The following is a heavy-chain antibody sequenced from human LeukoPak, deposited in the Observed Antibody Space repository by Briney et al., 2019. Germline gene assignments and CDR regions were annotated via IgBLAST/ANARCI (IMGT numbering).Heavy chain of an antibody. D-gene: IGHD3-10*01. CDR3: ASQRITMVRRATFDP. Sequence: PSETLSLTCTVSGGSISSSSYYWGWIRQPPGKGLEWIGSIYYSGSTYYNPSLKSRVTISVDTSKNQFSLKLSSVTAADTAVYYCASQRITMVRRATFDPWGQGTLVTVSS. CDR2: IYYSGST. CDR1: GGSISSSSYY. V-gene: IGHV4-39*01. J-gene: IGHJ5*02.